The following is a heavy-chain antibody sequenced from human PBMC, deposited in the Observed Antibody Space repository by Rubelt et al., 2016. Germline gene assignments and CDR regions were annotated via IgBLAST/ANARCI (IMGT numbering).Heavy chain of an antibody. V-gene: IGHV3-23*01. CDR2: LIRGGDT. J-gene: IGHJ4*02. D-gene: IGHD2-21*02. CDR3: ANPACTGDCSPTFDY. CDR1: GFTFSTSA. Sequence: EVQLLESGGGLAQPGGSLRLSCAASGFTFSTSALSWGRQAPGKGLEWVSSLIRGGDTYYADSVKGRFTTSRRNSKNTLYLQMNGLRAEDTAVYYCANPACTGDCSPTFDYWGQGTLVTVSS.